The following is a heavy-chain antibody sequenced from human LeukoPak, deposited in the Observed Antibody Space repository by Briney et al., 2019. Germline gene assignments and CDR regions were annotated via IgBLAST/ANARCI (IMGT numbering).Heavy chain of an antibody. D-gene: IGHD6-19*01. Sequence: SETLSLTCTVSGGSISSYYWSWIRQPPGKGLEWIGYIYYSGSTNYNPSLKSRVTVSVDTSKNQFSLKLSSVTAADTAVYYCASTYSSGWYAFDYWGQGTLVTVSS. CDR2: IYYSGST. CDR1: GGSISSYY. CDR3: ASTYSSGWYAFDY. V-gene: IGHV4-59*01. J-gene: IGHJ4*02.